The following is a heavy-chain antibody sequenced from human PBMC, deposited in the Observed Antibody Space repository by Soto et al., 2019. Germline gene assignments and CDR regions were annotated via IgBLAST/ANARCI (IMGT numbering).Heavy chain of an antibody. CDR1: GFTFNNYA. Sequence: GGSLRLSRAASGFTFNNYAMNWVRQAPGKGLEWVATISATGGSTYYADSVKGRFTISRDNSKNTLYLQMNGLRVEDTAVYYCAKDRLAGNFDYWGQGTQVTVSS. CDR2: ISATGGST. J-gene: IGHJ4*02. V-gene: IGHV3-23*01. CDR3: AKDRLAGNFDY.